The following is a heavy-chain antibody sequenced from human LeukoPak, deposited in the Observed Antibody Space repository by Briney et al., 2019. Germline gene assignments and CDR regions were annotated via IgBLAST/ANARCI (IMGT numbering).Heavy chain of an antibody. Sequence: PGGSLRLSCAASGFTFNNFGMHWVRQAPGKGLEWVTFIQYNGNNKYYADSVKGRFTISRDNSKNTLYLQMNSPRAEDTAVYYCAKDNRDYYIDYWGQGTLVTVSS. V-gene: IGHV3-30*02. J-gene: IGHJ4*02. CDR3: AKDNRDYYIDY. D-gene: IGHD3-10*01. CDR1: GFTFNNFG. CDR2: IQYNGNNK.